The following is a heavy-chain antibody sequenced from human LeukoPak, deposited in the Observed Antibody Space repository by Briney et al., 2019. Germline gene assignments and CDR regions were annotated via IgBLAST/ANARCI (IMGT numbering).Heavy chain of an antibody. CDR3: ARDSSPYCGDDCYFDAFDL. V-gene: IGHV3-7*03. CDR2: INQDGRKE. D-gene: IGHD2-21*02. J-gene: IGHJ3*01. CDR1: EFTFGSYW. Sequence: QSGGSLRLSCVASEFTFGSYWRTWVRQAPGKGLDWVANINQDGRKEHYVDSVKGRFTISKDNAKNCLYLQMNSLRAEDTAVYYCARDSSPYCGDDCYFDAFDLWGQGTMVTVSS.